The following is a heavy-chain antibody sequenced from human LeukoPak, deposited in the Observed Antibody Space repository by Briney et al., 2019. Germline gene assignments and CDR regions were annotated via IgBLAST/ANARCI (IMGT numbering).Heavy chain of an antibody. CDR2: IGGSSSHI. J-gene: IGHJ4*02. V-gene: IGHV3-21*06. CDR3: AREGDYGDFEYYFDC. Sequence: PGGSLRLSCAASGFTFSDYSLNWVRRAPGKGLEWVSSIGGSSSHIYYADTLRGRFTISRDNAKNSLFLQMNSLRAEDTAVYYCAREGDYGDFEYYFDCWGQGTLVTVSS. D-gene: IGHD4-17*01. CDR1: GFTFSDYS.